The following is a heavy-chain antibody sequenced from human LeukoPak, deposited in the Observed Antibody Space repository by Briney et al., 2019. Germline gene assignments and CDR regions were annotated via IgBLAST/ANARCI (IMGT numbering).Heavy chain of an antibody. V-gene: IGHV3-74*01. CDR3: TTDPPWWYR. CDR2: INNDGSSI. J-gene: IGHJ4*02. CDR1: GFTFSFYW. D-gene: IGHD2-15*01. Sequence: GGSLRLSCASSGFTFSFYWMHWVRQAPGKGLVWVSRINNDGSSISYAGSVKGRFTISRDNAKNTLYLQMNNLRAEDTAVYYCTTDPPWWYRGGQGTLVTVSS.